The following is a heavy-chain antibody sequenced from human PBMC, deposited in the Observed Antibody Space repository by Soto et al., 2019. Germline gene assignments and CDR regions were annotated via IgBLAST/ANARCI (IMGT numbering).Heavy chain of an antibody. D-gene: IGHD3-10*01. Sequence: QLQLQESGPGLVKPSETLSLTCTVSGGSISTSRYYWGWIRQPPGKGLEWIGSIFYSGTTYYNPSLKSRVTISVDTSQNQFALKLTSVTAAVTVVYYCARQVGSGGWYFDLWGRGTLVTVSS. CDR1: GGSISTSRYY. J-gene: IGHJ2*01. CDR2: IFYSGTT. V-gene: IGHV4-39*01. CDR3: ARQVGSGGWYFDL.